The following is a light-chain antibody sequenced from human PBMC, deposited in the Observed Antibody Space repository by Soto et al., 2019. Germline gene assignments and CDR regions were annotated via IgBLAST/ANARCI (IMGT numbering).Light chain of an antibody. CDR2: AAS. CDR3: QEYGDSRT. Sequence: ELVLTQSPGTLSLSPGERVTLSCRASQSVSNNYLAWYQQRPGQAPRLLIYAASRRATGIPERFSGSGAGTDFTLTIRRLEPEDFAVYYCQEYGDSRTFGQGTKVEIK. V-gene: IGKV3-20*01. CDR1: QSVSNNY. J-gene: IGKJ1*01.